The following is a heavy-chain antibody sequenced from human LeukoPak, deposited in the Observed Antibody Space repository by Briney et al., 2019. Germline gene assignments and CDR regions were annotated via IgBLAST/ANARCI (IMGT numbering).Heavy chain of an antibody. V-gene: IGHV4-4*07. CDR1: GGSISSYY. Sequence: SETLSLTCTVSGGSISSYYWSWIRQPAGKGLEWIGRIYTSGSPNYNPSLKGRVTTSVDMSTNHFSLKLSSVTAADTAVYYCARDPTEVHYDFWSGYYTGHDAFDIWGQGTMVTVSS. J-gene: IGHJ3*02. CDR3: ARDPTEVHYDFWSGYYTGHDAFDI. CDR2: IYTSGSP. D-gene: IGHD3-3*01.